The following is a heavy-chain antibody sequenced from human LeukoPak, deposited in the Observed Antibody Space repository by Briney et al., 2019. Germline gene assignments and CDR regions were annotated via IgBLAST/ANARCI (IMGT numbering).Heavy chain of an antibody. J-gene: IGHJ4*02. CDR3: AVGSYYFDY. V-gene: IGHV4-59*08. Sequence: SETLSLTCTVSGGSISSYYWSWIRQPPGKGLEWIGYIYYSGSTNYNPSLKSRVTISVDTSKNQFSLKLSSVTAADTAVYYCAVGSYYFDYWGQGTLVTVSS. D-gene: IGHD3-10*01. CDR2: IYYSGST. CDR1: GGSISSYY.